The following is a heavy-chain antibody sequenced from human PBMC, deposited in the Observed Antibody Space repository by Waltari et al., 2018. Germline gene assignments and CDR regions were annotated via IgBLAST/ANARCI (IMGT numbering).Heavy chain of an antibody. J-gene: IGHJ4*02. D-gene: IGHD3-22*01. CDR2: LYYSGST. Sequence: QLQLQESGPGLVKPSETLSLTCTVSGGSLTRDNYSWGWIRQPPGKGLEWIGTLYYSGSTFYNPSLSSRVTMSVDTLKNQFSLKMTSVTAADTAVYYCAREADYYDSSAYLGWGQGTLVTVSS. CDR1: GGSLTRDNYS. CDR3: AREADYYDSSAYLG. V-gene: IGHV4-39*02.